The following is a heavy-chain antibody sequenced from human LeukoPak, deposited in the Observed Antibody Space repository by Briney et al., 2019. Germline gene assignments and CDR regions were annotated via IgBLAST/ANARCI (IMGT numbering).Heavy chain of an antibody. CDR2: ISGGGGST. D-gene: IGHD3-22*01. J-gene: IGHJ4*02. V-gene: IGHV3-23*01. CDR1: GFTFTSYS. CDR3: ARDLDGSGYKFDY. Sequence: PGGSLRLSCAASGFTFTSYSMNWVRQAPGKGLEWVSTISGGGGSTYYADSVKGRFTISRDNSKNTLYLQVNSLRAEDTAVYYCARDLDGSGYKFDYWGQGTLVTVSS.